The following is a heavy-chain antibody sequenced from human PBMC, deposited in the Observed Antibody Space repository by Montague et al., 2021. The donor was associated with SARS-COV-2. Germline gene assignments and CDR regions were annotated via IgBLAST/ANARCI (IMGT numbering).Heavy chain of an antibody. CDR3: AGAPDCGGGSCNSYSYYGMDV. Sequence: SLRLSCAASGFTFNNYWIHWFRQVPGQGLVWGSRIYRGGTNTNYAASVKGRFIISRDNAKNTLYLQMNSLRVEDTALYYCAGAPDCGGGSCNSYSYYGMDVWGQGTMVTVS. J-gene: IGHJ6*02. CDR2: IYRGGTNT. V-gene: IGHV3-74*01. CDR1: GFTFNNYW. D-gene: IGHD2-15*01.